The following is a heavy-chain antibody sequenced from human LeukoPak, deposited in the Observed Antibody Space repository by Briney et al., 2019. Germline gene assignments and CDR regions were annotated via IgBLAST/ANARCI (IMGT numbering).Heavy chain of an antibody. V-gene: IGHV3-30*02. J-gene: IGHJ6*03. CDR3: AKGSDRYYYYYYMDV. Sequence: GGSLRLSCAASGFTFSSYGMHWVRQAPGKGLEWVAFIRFDGSNKYYADSVKGRFTISRDNSKNTLYLQMNSLRAEDTAVYYCAKGSDRYYYYYYMDVWGKGTTVTVSS. CDR1: GFTFSSYG. CDR2: IRFDGSNK.